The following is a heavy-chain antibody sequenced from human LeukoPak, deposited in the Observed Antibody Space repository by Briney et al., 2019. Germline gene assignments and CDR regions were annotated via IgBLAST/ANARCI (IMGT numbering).Heavy chain of an antibody. Sequence: SETLSLTCTVPGGSISSYYWSWIRQPPGKGLEWIGYIYYSGSTDYNPSLKSRVTISVDTSKNQFSLKLSSVTAADTAVYYCASALGDTVEDWFDPWGQGTLVTVSS. CDR2: IYYSGST. CDR1: GGSISSYY. D-gene: IGHD3-16*01. CDR3: ASALGDTVEDWFDP. J-gene: IGHJ5*02. V-gene: IGHV4-59*01.